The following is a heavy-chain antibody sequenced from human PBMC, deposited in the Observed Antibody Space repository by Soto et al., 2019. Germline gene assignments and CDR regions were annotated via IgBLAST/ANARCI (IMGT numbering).Heavy chain of an antibody. Sequence: YGPTLVNPTQTLTLTCTFSGFSLTAAGAGVGWIRQPPGKALEWLALIYWNDDTRYSPSLKTRLTITKDTSKNQVVLRMTNMDPVDTATYYCAHRGYGNYPSATWFDPSGPGILVTVSS. CDR3: AHRGYGNYPSATWFDP. V-gene: IGHV2-5*01. CDR2: IYWNDDT. J-gene: IGHJ5*02. CDR1: GFSLTAAGAG. D-gene: IGHD4-17*01.